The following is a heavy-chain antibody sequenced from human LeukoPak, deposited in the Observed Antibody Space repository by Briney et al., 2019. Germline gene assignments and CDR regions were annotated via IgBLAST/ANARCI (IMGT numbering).Heavy chain of an antibody. V-gene: IGHV1-3*01. CDR3: ARDVHDSVYYYETSGPVFDY. Sequence: ASVKVSCKTSGYTFTLYGIHWVRQAPGQRPEWMGWINADDGNTQYSQRFQGRVTITRDTPARTAYMELSRLKSEDTAVYYCARDVHDSVYYYETSGPVFDYWGQGSLVTVSS. CDR1: GYTFTLYG. CDR2: INADDGNT. D-gene: IGHD3-22*01. J-gene: IGHJ4*02.